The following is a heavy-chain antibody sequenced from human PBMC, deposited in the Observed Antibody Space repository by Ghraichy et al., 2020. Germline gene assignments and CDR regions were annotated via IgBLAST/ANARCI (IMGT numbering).Heavy chain of an antibody. CDR2: ISAYNGNT. CDR3: ARVPYYDSSGPLDY. D-gene: IGHD3-22*01. J-gene: IGHJ4*02. Sequence: ASVKVSCKASGYTFTSYGISWVRQAPGQGLEWMGWISAYNGNTNYAQKLQGRVTMTTDTSTSTAYMELRSLRSDDTAVYYCARVPYYDSSGPLDYWGQGTLVTVSS. CDR1: GYTFTSYG. V-gene: IGHV1-18*01.